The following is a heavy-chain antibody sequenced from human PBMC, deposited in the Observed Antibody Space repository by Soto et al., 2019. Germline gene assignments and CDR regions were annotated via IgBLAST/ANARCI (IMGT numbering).Heavy chain of an antibody. J-gene: IGHJ4*02. CDR1: GGTFSSYA. CDR2: IIPIFGTA. V-gene: IGHV1-69*13. D-gene: IGHD2-21*02. CDR3: ARSPIVVVTATAFWDY. Sequence: SVKVSCKASGGTFSSYAISWVRQAPGQGLEWMGGIIPIFGTANYAQKFQGRVTITADESTSTAYMELSSLRSEDTAVYYCARSPIVVVTATAFWDYWGQGTLVTASS.